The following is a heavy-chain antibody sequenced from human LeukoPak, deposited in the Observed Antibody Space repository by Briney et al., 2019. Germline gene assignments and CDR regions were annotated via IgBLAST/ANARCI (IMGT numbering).Heavy chain of an antibody. D-gene: IGHD3-3*01. V-gene: IGHV1-8*03. J-gene: IGHJ6*02. CDR1: GYTFTSYD. Sequence: ASVKVSCKASGYTFTSYDINWVRQATGQGLEWMGWMNPNSGNTGYAQKFQGRVTITRNTSISTAYMELSSLRSEDTAVYYCARXXTRADITIFGVVIPRPPXXWGXGTTVT. CDR2: MNPNSGNT. CDR3: ARXXTRADITIFGVVIPRPPXX.